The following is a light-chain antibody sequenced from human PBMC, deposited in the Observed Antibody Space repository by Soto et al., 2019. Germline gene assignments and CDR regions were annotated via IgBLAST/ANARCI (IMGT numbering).Light chain of an antibody. Sequence: DIVMTQSPLSLPVTPGEPASISCRSSQSLLHSNGYNYLDWYLQKPGQSPQLLIYLGSNRSSGVPDWFSGSGSGTDFTLKISRVEAEDVGVYYCMQALQTTWTFGQGTKVDIK. CDR1: QSLLHSNGYNY. CDR2: LGS. V-gene: IGKV2-28*01. CDR3: MQALQTTWT. J-gene: IGKJ1*01.